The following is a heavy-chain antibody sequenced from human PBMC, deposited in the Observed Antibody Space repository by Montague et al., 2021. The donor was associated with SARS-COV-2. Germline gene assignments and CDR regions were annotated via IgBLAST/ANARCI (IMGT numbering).Heavy chain of an antibody. J-gene: IGHJ4*02. V-gene: IGHV4-59*01. CDR2: SVIT. CDR3: PRCVVAATDTSDY. Sequence: SVITTYNPSLKSRVTISVDTSKNQFSLRLISVTSADTALYYCPRCVVAATDTSDYWGQGALGTVAS. D-gene: IGHD6-13*01.